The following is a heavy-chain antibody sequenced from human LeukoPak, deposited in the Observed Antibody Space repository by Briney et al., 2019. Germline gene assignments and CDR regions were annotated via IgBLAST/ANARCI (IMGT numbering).Heavy chain of an antibody. J-gene: IGHJ3*02. CDR2: MYPGDSAT. Sequence: GESLKISCKGSGYSFTNYWIGWVRQMPGKGLEWMGIMYPGDSATRYSPSFQGQVTISADKSITTAYLQWSSLKASDTAMYYCARVTKAYDSSGDDAFDIWGQGIMVTVSS. V-gene: IGHV5-51*01. CDR3: ARVTKAYDSSGDDAFDI. CDR1: GYSFTNYW. D-gene: IGHD3-22*01.